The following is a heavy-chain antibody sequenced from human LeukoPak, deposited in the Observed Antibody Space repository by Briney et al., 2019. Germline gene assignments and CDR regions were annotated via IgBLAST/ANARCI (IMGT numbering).Heavy chain of an antibody. D-gene: IGHD6-13*01. Sequence: GGSLRLSCAASGFTFRIYSLSWVRQAPGKGLEWVSSITSDSSYIYYADSVKGRFTMSRDNAKNSLYLQMNSLRAEDTAVYYCATATGDSSSRFISYYFDYWGQGTLVTVSS. CDR3: ATATGDSSSRFISYYFDY. V-gene: IGHV3-21*01. J-gene: IGHJ4*02. CDR2: ITSDSSYI. CDR1: GFTFRIYS.